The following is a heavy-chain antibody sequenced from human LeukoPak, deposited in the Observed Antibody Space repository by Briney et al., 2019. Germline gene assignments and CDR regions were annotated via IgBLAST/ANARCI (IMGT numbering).Heavy chain of an antibody. CDR3: ARRSPYYDILTGYSLSYFDY. D-gene: IGHD3-9*01. V-gene: IGHV4-59*01. J-gene: IGHJ4*02. CDR1: GGSISSYF. Sequence: SETLSLTCTVSGGSISSYFWSWIRQPPGKGLEWIGYISYTGSTNYNPSLKSRVTISVDTSKNQFSLKLSSVTAADTTVYYCARRSPYYDILTGYSLSYFDYWGQGTLVTVSS. CDR2: ISYTGST.